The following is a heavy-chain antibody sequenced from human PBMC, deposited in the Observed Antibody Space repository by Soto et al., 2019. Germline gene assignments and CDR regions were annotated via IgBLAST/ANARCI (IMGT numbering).Heavy chain of an antibody. V-gene: IGHV3-23*01. CDR2: ISGSGSST. D-gene: IGHD2-2*02. CDR3: AKDPLELPAAIWGPDYYYYDMDV. Sequence: GGSLRLSCAASGFTFSSYAMTGVRQAPGKGLEWVSGISGSGSSTYYADSVKGRFTISRDNSKNTVYLQMNSLRAEDTAVYYCAKDPLELPAAIWGPDYYYYDMDVWGQGTTVTVSS. J-gene: IGHJ6*02. CDR1: GFTFSSYA.